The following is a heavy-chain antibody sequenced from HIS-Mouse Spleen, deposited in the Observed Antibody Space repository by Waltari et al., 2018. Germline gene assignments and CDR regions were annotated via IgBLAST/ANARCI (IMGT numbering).Heavy chain of an antibody. CDR1: GGSIRSRSYY. D-gene: IGHD6-13*01. Sequence: QLQLQESGPGLVKPSETLSIPCTVSGGSIRSRSYYWAWLRPSPWKGLEWIGSIYYSGSTYYNPSLKSRVTISVDTSKNQFSLKLSSVTAADTAVYYCAREIPYSSSWYDWYFDLWGRGTLVTVSS. J-gene: IGHJ2*01. CDR2: IYYSGST. CDR3: AREIPYSSSWYDWYFDL. V-gene: IGHV4-39*07.